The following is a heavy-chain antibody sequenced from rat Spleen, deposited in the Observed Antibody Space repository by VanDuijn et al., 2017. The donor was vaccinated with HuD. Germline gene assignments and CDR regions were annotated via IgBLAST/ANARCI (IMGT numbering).Heavy chain of an antibody. D-gene: IGHD1-2*01. CDR2: ISYSGST. V-gene: IGHV3-1*01. CDR3: AKTNNPYFYIMDA. CDR1: GYSITSNY. J-gene: IGHJ2*01. Sequence: EVQLQESGPGLVKPSQSLSLTCSVTGYSITSNYWGWIRKFPGNKMEWMGYISYSGSTSYNPSLKSQISITRDTSKNQFFLQVNSVTTEDTATFYCAKTNNPYFYIMDAWGQGVMVTVSS.